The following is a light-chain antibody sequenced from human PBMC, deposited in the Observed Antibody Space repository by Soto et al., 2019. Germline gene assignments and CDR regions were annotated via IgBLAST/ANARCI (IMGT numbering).Light chain of an antibody. CDR2: SAS. CDR1: QSVDNN. CDR3: QHYNNWWT. V-gene: IGKV3-15*01. J-gene: IGKJ1*01. Sequence: EIVVTQSPATLSVSPGERATLSCRASQSVDNNLAWYQQKPGQAPRLLIYSASTRATGIPARFSASGSGTEFTLTISSLQSEDFALYYCQHYNNWWTFGQGTKV.